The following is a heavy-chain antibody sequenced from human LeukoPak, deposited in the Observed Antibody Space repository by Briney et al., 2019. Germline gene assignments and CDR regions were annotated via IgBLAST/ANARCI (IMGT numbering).Heavy chain of an antibody. CDR1: GYTFTNYG. D-gene: IGHD4-17*01. J-gene: IGHJ4*02. V-gene: IGHV1-18*01. CDR3: ARGNNDYGDYFDY. CDR2: ISADNGNT. Sequence: GASVKVSCKASGYTFTNYGFSWVRQAPGQGLEWMGWISADNGNTNYAQKLQGRVTMTTDTSTSTAYMELRSLRSDDTAVYYCARGNNDYGDYFDYWGREPWSPSPQ.